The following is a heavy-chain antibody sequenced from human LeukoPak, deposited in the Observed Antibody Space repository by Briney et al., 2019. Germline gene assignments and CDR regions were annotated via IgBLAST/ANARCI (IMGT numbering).Heavy chain of an antibody. CDR2: IYYSGST. Sequence: SETLSLTCTVSGGSISSYYWSWIRQPPGKGLEWIGYIYYSGSTNYNPSLKSRVTILVDTSKNQFSLKLSSVTAADTAVYYCARVLSSSWSGKYYGMDVWGQGTTVTVSS. V-gene: IGHV4-59*01. D-gene: IGHD6-13*01. CDR3: ARVLSSSWSGKYYGMDV. CDR1: GGSISSYY. J-gene: IGHJ6*02.